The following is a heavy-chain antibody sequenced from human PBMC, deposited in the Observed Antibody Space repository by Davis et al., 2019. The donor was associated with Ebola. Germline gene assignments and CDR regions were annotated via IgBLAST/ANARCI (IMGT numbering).Heavy chain of an antibody. D-gene: IGHD5-12*01. Sequence: GGSLRLSCAASGFTFSSYSMNWVRQAPGKGLEWVSSISSSSSYIYYADSVKGRFTISRDNAKNSLYLQMNSLRAEDTAVYYCTRHKIGNVDIVATSYDYWGQGTLVTVSS. CDR2: ISSSSSYI. CDR1: GFTFSSYS. J-gene: IGHJ4*02. CDR3: TRHKIGNVDIVATSYDY. V-gene: IGHV3-21*01.